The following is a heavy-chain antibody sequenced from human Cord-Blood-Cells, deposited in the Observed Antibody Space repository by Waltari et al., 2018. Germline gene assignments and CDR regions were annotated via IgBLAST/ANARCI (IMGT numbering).Heavy chain of an antibody. V-gene: IGHV4-30-2*01. D-gene: IGHD3-16*01. CDR1: GGSISSGGYS. J-gene: IGHJ6*02. Sequence: QLQLQESGSGLVKPSQTLSLTCAVSGGSISSGGYSWSWIRQPPGKGLEWIGYIYHSGSTYCDPSLKSRVTISVDRSKNQFSLKLSSVTAADTAVYYCARASQHLGPYGMDVWGQGTTVTVSS. CDR2: IYHSGST. CDR3: ARASQHLGPYGMDV.